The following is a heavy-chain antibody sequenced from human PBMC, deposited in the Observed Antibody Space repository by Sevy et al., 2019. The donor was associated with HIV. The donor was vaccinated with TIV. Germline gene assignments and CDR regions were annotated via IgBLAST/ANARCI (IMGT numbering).Heavy chain of an antibody. V-gene: IGHV3-53*01. CDR1: GFSVSSNY. CDR2: IYSDGRT. J-gene: IGHJ6*02. D-gene: IGHD2-15*01. CDR3: TREDIVLGEDNYYGMDV. Sequence: GGSLRLSCVVSGFSVSSNYMSWVRQAPGKGLEWVSNIYSDGRTYYADSVRGRFTISRDTSMNTVYLEMKSLRAEDTAVYYCTREDIVLGEDNYYGMDVWGHGTTVTVSS.